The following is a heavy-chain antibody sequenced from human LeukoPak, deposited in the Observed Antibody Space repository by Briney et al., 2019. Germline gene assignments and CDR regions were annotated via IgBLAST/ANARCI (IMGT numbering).Heavy chain of an antibody. V-gene: IGHV3-53*01. CDR2: IYSDGST. Sequence: TGGSLRLSCVVSGFTVSSNYMSWVRQAPGKGLEWVSIIYSDGSTYYADSVKGRFTISRDNSKNTVYLQMNSLRAEETAVYYCARCVMGDSGYDLDYWGQGTLVTVSS. J-gene: IGHJ4*02. CDR3: ARCVMGDSGYDLDY. D-gene: IGHD5-12*01. CDR1: GFTVSSNY.